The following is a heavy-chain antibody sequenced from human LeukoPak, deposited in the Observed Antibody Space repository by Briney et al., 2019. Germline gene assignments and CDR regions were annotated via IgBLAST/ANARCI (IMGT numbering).Heavy chain of an antibody. J-gene: IGHJ6*02. CDR3: ARDGGNYYGSGSFGMDV. CDR2: INWNGGST. V-gene: IGHV3-20*01. D-gene: IGHD3-10*01. Sequence: PGGSLRLSCAASGFTFDDYGMSWVRQAPGKGLEWVSGINWNGGSTGYADSVKGRFTISRDNAKNSLYLHMNSLRAEDTALYHCARDGGNYYGSGSFGMDVWGQGTTVTVSS. CDR1: GFTFDDYG.